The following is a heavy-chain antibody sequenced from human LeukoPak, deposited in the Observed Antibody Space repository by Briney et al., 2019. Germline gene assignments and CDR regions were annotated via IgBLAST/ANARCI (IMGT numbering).Heavy chain of an antibody. CDR1: GFTFRDYG. J-gene: IGHJ4*02. Sequence: GGSLRLSCAAAGFTFRDYGMNWVRQAPGKGLEWVSGISGSGISTYYADSVKGRFTISRDNSKNTLYLQMNSLRVEDTAVYYCAKSWNYYDSSGDDALDIWGQGTLVTVSS. CDR2: ISGSGIST. D-gene: IGHD3-22*01. V-gene: IGHV3-23*01. CDR3: AKSWNYYDSSGDDALDI.